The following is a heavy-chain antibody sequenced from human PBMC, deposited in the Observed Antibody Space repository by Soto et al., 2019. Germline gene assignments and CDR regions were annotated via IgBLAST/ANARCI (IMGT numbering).Heavy chain of an antibody. J-gene: IGHJ4*02. D-gene: IGHD3-22*01. CDR2: ISYDGSNK. V-gene: IGHV3-30*03. Sequence: VQLVESGGGVVQPGRSLRLSCAASGFTFSSYGMHWVRQAPGKGLEWVAVISYDGSNKYYADSVKGRFTISRDNSKNTLYLQMNSLRAEDTAVYYCATHDSSGYYPVIFDYWGQGTLVTVSS. CDR1: GFTFSSYG. CDR3: ATHDSSGYYPVIFDY.